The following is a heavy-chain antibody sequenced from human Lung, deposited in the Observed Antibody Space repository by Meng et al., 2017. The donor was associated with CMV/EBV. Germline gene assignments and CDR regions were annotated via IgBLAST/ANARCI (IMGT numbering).Heavy chain of an antibody. J-gene: IGHJ2*01. V-gene: IGHV4-39*07. CDR1: GGSISSSSYY. CDR3: ARLYCGGDCYPPSL. D-gene: IGHD2-21*01. CDR2: IYYSGST. Sequence: SETXSLXXTVSGGSISSSSYYWGWIRQPPGKGLEWIGSIYYSGSTYYNPSLKSRVTISADTSKNQFSLKLSSVTAADTAVYYCARLYCGGDCYPPSLWGRGXLVTVSS.